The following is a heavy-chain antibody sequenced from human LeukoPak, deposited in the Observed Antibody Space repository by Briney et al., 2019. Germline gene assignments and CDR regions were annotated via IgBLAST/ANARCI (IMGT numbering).Heavy chain of an antibody. D-gene: IGHD6-13*01. CDR3: AKRVAEYSSSWYLDL. Sequence: GGSLRLSCVASGFSFGGHWMTWARQAPGKGLEWVATINQNGSLTYYVDSVEGRFTISRDNSKDTLFLQMNSLRAEDTAVYYCAKRVAEYSSSWYLDLWGQGTVVTVSS. V-gene: IGHV3-7*03. CDR2: INQNGSLT. J-gene: IGHJ1*01. CDR1: GFSFGGHW.